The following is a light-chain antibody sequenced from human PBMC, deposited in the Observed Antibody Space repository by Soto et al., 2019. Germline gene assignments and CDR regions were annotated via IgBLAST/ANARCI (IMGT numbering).Light chain of an antibody. CDR2: KAS. V-gene: IGKV1-5*03. Sequence: DIQMTQSPSTLSGSVGDRVTITCRASQTISSWLAWYQQKPGKAPKLLIYKASTLKSGVPSRFSGSGSGTEFTLTISSLQPDDFATYYCQHYNSYSEVFGQGPKVDI. J-gene: IGKJ1*01. CDR1: QTISSW. CDR3: QHYNSYSEV.